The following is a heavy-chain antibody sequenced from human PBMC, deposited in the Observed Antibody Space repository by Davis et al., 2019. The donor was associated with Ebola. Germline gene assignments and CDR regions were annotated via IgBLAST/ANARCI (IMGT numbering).Heavy chain of an antibody. D-gene: IGHD3-10*01. CDR3: ARAASYRNYYYMDV. CDR1: GFTFSSSS. Sequence: PGGSLRLSCAASGFTFSSSSMNWVRQAPGKGLEWVGRTRNKAKSYTTEYAASVKGRFSISRDDSKNSLYLQMNSLKTEDTAVYHCARAASYRNYYYMDVWGKGTTVTVSS. J-gene: IGHJ6*03. CDR2: TRNKAKSYTT. V-gene: IGHV3-72*01.